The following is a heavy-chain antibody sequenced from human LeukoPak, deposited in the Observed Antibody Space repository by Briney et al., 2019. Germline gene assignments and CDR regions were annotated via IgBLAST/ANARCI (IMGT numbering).Heavy chain of an antibody. CDR2: ISSSSSYI. D-gene: IGHD4-17*01. Sequence: GGSLRLSCAASGFTFSSYSMNWVRQAPGKGLEWVSSISSSSSYIYYADPVKGRFSISRANYKNTLYLQMSGLRAEDTAVYYCARDPNGNYGGAFDFQRWGQGTLVTVSS. J-gene: IGHJ1*01. CDR1: GFTFSSYS. CDR3: ARDPNGNYGGAFDFQR. V-gene: IGHV3-21*04.